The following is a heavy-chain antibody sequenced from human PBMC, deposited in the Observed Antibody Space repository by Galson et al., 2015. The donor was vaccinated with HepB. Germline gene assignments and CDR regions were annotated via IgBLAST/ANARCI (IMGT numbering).Heavy chain of an antibody. J-gene: IGHJ3*02. Sequence: SETLSLTCTVSGGSISSSSYYWGWIRQPPGKGLEWIGSIYYSGSTYYNPSLKSRVTISVGTSKNQFSLKLSSVTAADTAVYYCASPSHLEMADAFDIWGQGTMVTVSS. CDR2: IYYSGST. CDR3: ASPSHLEMADAFDI. CDR1: GGSISSSSYY. V-gene: IGHV4-39*01. D-gene: IGHD5-24*01.